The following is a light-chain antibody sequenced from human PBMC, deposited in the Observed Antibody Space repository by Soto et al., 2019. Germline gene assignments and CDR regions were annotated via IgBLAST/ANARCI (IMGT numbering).Light chain of an antibody. V-gene: IGKV1D-13*01. CDR1: QGISSA. J-gene: IGKJ4*01. Sequence: IQWTQSPSSLSASLGDRSTITCLASQGISSALAWYQQKPGKAPKLLIYDASSLESGVPSRFSGSGSGTDFTLTISSLQPEDFATYYCQQFNNYPLTVGGGTKVEIK. CDR2: DAS. CDR3: QQFNNYPLT.